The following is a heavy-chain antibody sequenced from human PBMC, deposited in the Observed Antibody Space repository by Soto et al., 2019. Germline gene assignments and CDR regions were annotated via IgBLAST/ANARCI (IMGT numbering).Heavy chain of an antibody. CDR1: GFTFSSYW. Sequence: GGSLRHSCAASGFTFSSYWMHWVRQAPGKGLMWVSRIHSDGSSTNYADSVKGRFTISRDNAKNTLYLQMNSLRAEDTAVYYCARDRARSLAVWGQGTSDIVSS. J-gene: IGHJ6*02. V-gene: IGHV3-74*01. CDR3: ARDRARSLAV. CDR2: IHSDGSST.